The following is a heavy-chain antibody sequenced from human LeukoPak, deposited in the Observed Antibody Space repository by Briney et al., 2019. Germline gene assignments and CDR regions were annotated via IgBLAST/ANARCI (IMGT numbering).Heavy chain of an antibody. D-gene: IGHD2-2*02. CDR3: ARGGDIVVVPAALPFDP. V-gene: IGHV4-4*02. CDR1: GGSISSSNW. CDR2: IYYSGST. J-gene: IGHJ5*02. Sequence: SETLSLTCAVSGGSISSSNWWSWVRQPPGKGLEWIGYIYYSGSTNYNPSLKSRVTISVDTSKNQFSLKLSSVTAADTAVYYCARGGDIVVVPAALPFDPWGQGTLVTVSS.